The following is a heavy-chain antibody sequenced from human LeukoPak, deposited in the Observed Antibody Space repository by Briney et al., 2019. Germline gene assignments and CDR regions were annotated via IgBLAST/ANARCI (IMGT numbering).Heavy chain of an antibody. CDR1: GFTFSTYN. J-gene: IGHJ6*02. Sequence: GGSLRLSCAASGFTFSTYNMNWVRQAPGKGLEWVSSISSSTSYIYYVDSVKGRFTISRDNAKNSLYLQMNSLRDEDTAVYYCARDTPSNDFWSGYYQHHYYYYGMDVWGQGTTVTVSS. CDR3: ARDTPSNDFWSGYYQHHYYYYGMDV. V-gene: IGHV3-21*01. D-gene: IGHD3-3*01. CDR2: ISSSTSYI.